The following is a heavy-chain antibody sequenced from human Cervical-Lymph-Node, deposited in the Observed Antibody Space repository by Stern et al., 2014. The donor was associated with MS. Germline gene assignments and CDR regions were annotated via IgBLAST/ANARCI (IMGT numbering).Heavy chain of an antibody. V-gene: IGHV4-59*08. J-gene: IGHJ5*02. D-gene: IGHD3-10*02. CDR3: ARSVFGRPAAPFDP. Sequence: VQLVESGPGLVKPSETLSLTCTVSGGSISTYFWSWIRQPPGKGLEWIGYVHYSGSTYSSPSLKSRVPIPVDPSKNQFPLKLTSMTAADTAVYYCARSVFGRPAAPFDPWGQGTLVTVSS. CDR2: VHYSGST. CDR1: GGSISTYF.